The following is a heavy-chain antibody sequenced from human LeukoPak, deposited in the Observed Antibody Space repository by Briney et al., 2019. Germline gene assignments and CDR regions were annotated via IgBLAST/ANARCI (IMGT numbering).Heavy chain of an antibody. CDR3: ASWGGSGWYVHGLGTFDY. CDR2: INPNSGGT. CDR1: GYIFTGYY. J-gene: IGHJ4*02. D-gene: IGHD6-19*01. Sequence: GASVKVSCKASGYIFTGYYMHWVRQAPGQGLEWMGWINPNSGGTNYAQKFQGRVTMTRDTSISTAYMELSRLRSDDTAVYYCASWGGSGWYVHGLGTFDYWGQGTLVTVSS. V-gene: IGHV1-2*02.